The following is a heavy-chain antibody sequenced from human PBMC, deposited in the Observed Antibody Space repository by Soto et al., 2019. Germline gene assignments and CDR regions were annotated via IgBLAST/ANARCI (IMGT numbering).Heavy chain of an antibody. Sequence: SQTLSLTCAISGDSVSSNSAAWNWIRQSPSRGLEWLGRTYYRSKWYNDYAVSVKSRITINPDTSKNQFSLQLNSVTPEDTAVYYCARGVGSGTYYNQYNWFDPWGQGTLVTVSS. CDR2: TYYRSKWYN. CDR1: GDSVSSNSAA. V-gene: IGHV6-1*01. J-gene: IGHJ5*02. D-gene: IGHD3-10*01. CDR3: ARGVGSGTYYNQYNWFDP.